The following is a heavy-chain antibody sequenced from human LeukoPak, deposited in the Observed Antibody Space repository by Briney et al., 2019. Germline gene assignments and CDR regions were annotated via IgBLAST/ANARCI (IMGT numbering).Heavy chain of an antibody. CDR1: GDSISSSSYY. Sequence: PSETLSLTCTVSGDSISSSSYYWGWIRQPPGTGLEWIGSIYYSGGTYYNPSLKSRVTISVDTSKNQFSLKLSSVTAADTAVYYCARRDFWSGHYHFDYWGQGTLVTVPS. J-gene: IGHJ4*02. V-gene: IGHV4-39*01. CDR3: ARRDFWSGHYHFDY. CDR2: IYYSGGT. D-gene: IGHD3-3*01.